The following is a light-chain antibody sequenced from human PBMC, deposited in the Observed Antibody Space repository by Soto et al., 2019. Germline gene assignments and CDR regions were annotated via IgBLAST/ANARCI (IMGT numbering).Light chain of an antibody. V-gene: IGLV2-8*01. Sequence: QSALTQPPSASGSPGQSVTISCTGTSSDVGGYDFVSWYQQQPGKAPKLMIFEVTKRPSGVPDRFSGSKSGNTASLTVSGLLPEDEADYYFASYAGSNKVFGTGTKLTVL. CDR2: EVT. CDR1: SSDVGGYDF. CDR3: ASYAGSNKV. J-gene: IGLJ1*01.